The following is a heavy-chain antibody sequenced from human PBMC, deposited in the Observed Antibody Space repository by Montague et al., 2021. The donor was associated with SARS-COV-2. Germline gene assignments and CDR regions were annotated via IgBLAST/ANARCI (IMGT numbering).Heavy chain of an antibody. CDR1: GGSFSGYY. D-gene: IGHD2-2*01. J-gene: IGHJ6*03. Sequence: SETLSLTCAVYGGSFSGYYWSWIRQPPGKGLEWIGEINHSGSTNYNPFLKSRVTISVDTSKNQFSLKLSSVTAADTAVYYCARGRVVVVPAAMGLLRELYYYYMDVWGKGTTVTVSS. V-gene: IGHV4-34*01. CDR2: INHSGST. CDR3: ARGRVVVVPAAMGLLRELYYYYMDV.